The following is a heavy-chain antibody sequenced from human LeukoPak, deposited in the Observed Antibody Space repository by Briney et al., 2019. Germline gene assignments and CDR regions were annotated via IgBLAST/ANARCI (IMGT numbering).Heavy chain of an antibody. Sequence: PGGSLRLSCAASGFTFSSYWMTWVRQAPEKGLEWVANIKEDGSEKYYVDSVKGRFTISRDNAKNSLYLQMNNLRAEDTAVYYCARGGELLRPADYWGQGTLVTVSS. D-gene: IGHD1-26*01. CDR1: GFTFSSYW. CDR2: IKEDGSEK. V-gene: IGHV3-7*01. J-gene: IGHJ4*02. CDR3: ARGGELLRPADY.